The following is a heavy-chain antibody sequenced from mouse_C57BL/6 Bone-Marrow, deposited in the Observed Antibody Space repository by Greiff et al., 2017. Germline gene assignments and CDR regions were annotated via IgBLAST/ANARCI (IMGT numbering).Heavy chain of an antibody. CDR2: SRNKANDYTT. CDR3: ARDADDDQGYFDY. J-gene: IGHJ2*01. V-gene: IGHV7-1*01. CDR1: GFTFSDFY. Sequence: EVKLVESGGGLVQSGRSLRLSCATSGFTFSDFYMEWVRQAPGKGLEWIAASRNKANDYTTEYSASVKGRFIVSRDTSQSILYLQMNALRAEDTAIYYCARDADDDQGYFDYWGQGTTLTVSS. D-gene: IGHD2-12*01.